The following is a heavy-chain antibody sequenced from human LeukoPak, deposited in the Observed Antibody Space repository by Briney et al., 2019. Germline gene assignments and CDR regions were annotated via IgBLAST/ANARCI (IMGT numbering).Heavy chain of an antibody. CDR2: IKQDGSEK. CDR3: ARFLSSHGSFDY. Sequence: GGSLRLSCAASGFTFNDHGMNWVRQAPGKGLEWVANIKQDGSEKYYVDSVKGRFTISRDNAKNSLYLQMNSLRAEDTAVYYCARFLSSHGSFDYWGQGTLVTVSS. D-gene: IGHD3-10*01. V-gene: IGHV3-7*01. CDR1: GFTFNDHG. J-gene: IGHJ4*02.